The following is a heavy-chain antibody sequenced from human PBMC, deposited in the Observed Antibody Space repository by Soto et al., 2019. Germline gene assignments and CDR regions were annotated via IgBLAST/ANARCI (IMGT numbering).Heavy chain of an antibody. CDR3: VKDGDDFWSGYSAYYGMDV. CDR1: GFTFSSYS. Sequence: PGGSLRLSCSASGFTFSSYSMHWVRQAPGKGLEYVSANSSNGGSTYYADSVKGRFTISRDNSKNTLYLQMSSLRAGDTAVYYCVKDGDDFWSGYSAYYGMDVWGQGTTVTVSS. V-gene: IGHV3-64D*08. J-gene: IGHJ6*02. D-gene: IGHD3-3*01. CDR2: NSSNGGST.